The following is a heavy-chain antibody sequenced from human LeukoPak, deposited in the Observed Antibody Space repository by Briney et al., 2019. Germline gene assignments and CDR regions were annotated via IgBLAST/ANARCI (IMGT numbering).Heavy chain of an antibody. D-gene: IGHD5-18*01. V-gene: IGHV1-69*04. J-gene: IGHJ4*02. CDR1: GGTFSSYA. CDR3: ASIGYTYGQYYFDF. CDR2: IIPILGIA. Sequence: ASVKVSCKASGGTFSSYAINWVRQAPGQGLEWMGRIIPILGIANYAQKFQGRVTITADKSTSTAYMELSSLRYEDTAVYYCASIGYTYGQYYFDFWGQGTLVTVSS.